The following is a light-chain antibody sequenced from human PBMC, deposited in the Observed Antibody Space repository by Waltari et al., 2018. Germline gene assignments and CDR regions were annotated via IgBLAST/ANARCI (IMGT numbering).Light chain of an antibody. Sequence: EIVMTQSPATLSVSPGERATLSCRASQSISSNLAGYQHRPGQAPRLLIYDASTRATGIPARFIGSGSGTEFTLTISSLQSEDFALYYCQQYNNWPQTFGQGTKVEIE. J-gene: IGKJ1*01. CDR3: QQYNNWPQT. CDR2: DAS. V-gene: IGKV3-15*01. CDR1: QSISSN.